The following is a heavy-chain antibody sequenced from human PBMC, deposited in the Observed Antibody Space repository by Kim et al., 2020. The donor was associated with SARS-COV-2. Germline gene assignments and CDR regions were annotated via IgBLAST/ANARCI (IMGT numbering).Heavy chain of an antibody. CDR1: GFTFSSYG. V-gene: IGHV3-30*18. J-gene: IGHJ3*02. CDR2: ISYDGSNK. Sequence: GGSLRLSCAASGFTFSSYGMHWVRQAPGKGLEWVAVISYDGSNKYYADSVKGRFTISRDNSKNTLYLQMNSLRAEDTAVYYCAKRYCSGGSCYIDSQGDAFDIWGQGTMVTVSS. D-gene: IGHD2-15*01. CDR3: AKRYCSGGSCYIDSQGDAFDI.